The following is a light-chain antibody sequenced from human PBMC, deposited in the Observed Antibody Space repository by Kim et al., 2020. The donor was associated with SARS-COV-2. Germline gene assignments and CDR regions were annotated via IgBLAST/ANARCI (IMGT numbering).Light chain of an antibody. CDR3: QQYYSVPRT. V-gene: IGKV4-1*01. J-gene: IGKJ1*01. Sequence: ATINCKSSQSVLARSNSKNYLSWYQQKPGQPPKLLIYGASTRESGVPDRFSGSGSGTDFTLTISSLQAEDVAVYYCQQYYSVPRTFGQGTKVDIK. CDR2: GAS. CDR1: QSVLARSNSKNY.